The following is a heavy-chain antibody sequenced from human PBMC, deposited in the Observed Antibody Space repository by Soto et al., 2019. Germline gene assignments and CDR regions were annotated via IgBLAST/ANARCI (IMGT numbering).Heavy chain of an antibody. Sequence: QVQLVESGGGVVQPGRSLRLSCAASGFTFSSYAMHWVRQAPGKGLEWVAVISYDGSNKYYADSVKGRFTISRDNSKNTLYLQMNSLRAEDTVVYYCARGHGGNFDYWGQGTLVTVSS. CDR1: GFTFSSYA. J-gene: IGHJ4*02. V-gene: IGHV3-30-3*01. CDR3: ARGHGGNFDY. CDR2: ISYDGSNK. D-gene: IGHD2-15*01.